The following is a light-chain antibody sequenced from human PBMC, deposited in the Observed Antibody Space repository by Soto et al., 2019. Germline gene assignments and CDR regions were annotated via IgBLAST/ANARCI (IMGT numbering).Light chain of an antibody. V-gene: IGKV3D-20*01. CDR1: QSVSSSY. J-gene: IGKJ1*01. CDR3: QQYGSSRP. Sequence: EIVLTQSNATLSVSPGERATLSCGASQSVSSSYLAWYQQKPGLAPRLLIYDASSRATGIPDRFSGSGSGTDFTLTISRLEPEDFAVYCCQQYGSSRPFGQGTKVAIK. CDR2: DAS.